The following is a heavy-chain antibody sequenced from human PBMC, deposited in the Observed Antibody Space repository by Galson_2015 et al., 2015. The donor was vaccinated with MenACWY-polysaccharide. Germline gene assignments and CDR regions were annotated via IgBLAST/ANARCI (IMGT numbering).Heavy chain of an antibody. D-gene: IGHD4-23*01. CDR3: AREYDYGGRTLDY. CDR1: GFTFSSYA. Sequence: SLRLSCAASGFTFSSYAMHWVRQAPGKGLEWVAVISYDGSNKYYADSVKGRFTISRDNSKNTLYLQMNSLRAEDTAVYYCAREYDYGGRTLDYWGQGTLVTVSS. J-gene: IGHJ4*02. CDR2: ISYDGSNK. V-gene: IGHV3-30-3*01.